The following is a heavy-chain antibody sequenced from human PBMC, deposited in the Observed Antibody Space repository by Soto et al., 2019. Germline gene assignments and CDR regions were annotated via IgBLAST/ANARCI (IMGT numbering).Heavy chain of an antibody. CDR3: ARARTDGAGFAYYYGMDV. CDR2: MYHSGSI. Sequence: SETLSLTCAVSGGSISNNNWWSWVRQPPGKGLEWIAEMYHSGSINYNPALKSRIAISTDKSENQFSLRLTSVTAADTAVYYCARARTDGAGFAYYYGMDVWGQGTTVTVSS. J-gene: IGHJ6*02. CDR1: GGSISNNNW. D-gene: IGHD3-10*01. V-gene: IGHV4-4*02.